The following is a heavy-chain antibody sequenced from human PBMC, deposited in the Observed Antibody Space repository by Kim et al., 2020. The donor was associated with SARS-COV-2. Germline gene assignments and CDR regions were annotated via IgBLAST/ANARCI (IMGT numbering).Heavy chain of an antibody. CDR2: IIPIFGTA. Sequence: SVKVSCKASGGTFSSYAISWVRQAPGQGLEWMGGIIPIFGTANYAQKFQGRVTITADESTSTAYMELSSLRSEDTAVYYCAGSGYDGGAYYYGMDVWGQGTTVTVSS. V-gene: IGHV1-69*13. CDR3: AGSGYDGGAYYYGMDV. CDR1: GGTFSSYA. J-gene: IGHJ6*02. D-gene: IGHD5-12*01.